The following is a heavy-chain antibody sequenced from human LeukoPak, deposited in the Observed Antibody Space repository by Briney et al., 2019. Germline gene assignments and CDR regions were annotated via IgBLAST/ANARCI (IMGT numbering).Heavy chain of an antibody. Sequence: GSLRLSCAASRFTLSTYWMSWVRQAPGKGLEWVSAMSGSGGSTHYADSVKGRFTISRDNSKNTLFLQMNSLRAEDTAVYYCAKGEQGVDYWGQGTLVTVSS. CDR1: RFTLSTYW. CDR3: AKGEQGVDY. D-gene: IGHD1/OR15-1a*01. CDR2: MSGSGGST. J-gene: IGHJ4*02. V-gene: IGHV3-23*01.